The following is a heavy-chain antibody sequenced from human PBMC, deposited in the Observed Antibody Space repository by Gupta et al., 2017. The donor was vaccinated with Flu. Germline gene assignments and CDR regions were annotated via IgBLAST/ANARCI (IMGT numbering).Heavy chain of an antibody. V-gene: IGHV4-34*01. D-gene: IGHD3-10*01. Sequence: QVQLQQWGAGLLKPSETLSLTCAVYGGSFSGYYWSWIRQPPGKGLEWIGEINHSGSTNYNPSLKSRVTISVDTSKNQFSLKLSSVTAADTAVYYCARGPTMVRGVWFDYWGQGTLVTVSS. CDR2: INHSGST. J-gene: IGHJ4*02. CDR1: GGSFSGYY. CDR3: ARGPTMVRGVWFDY.